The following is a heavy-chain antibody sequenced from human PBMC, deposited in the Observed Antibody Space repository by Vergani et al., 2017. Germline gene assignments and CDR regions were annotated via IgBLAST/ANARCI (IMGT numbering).Heavy chain of an antibody. Sequence: QVQLVQSGAEVKKPGSSVKVSCKASGGTFSSYAISWVRQAPGQGLEWMGRIIPILGIANYAQKLQGRVTITADKSTSTAYMELSSLRSEDTAVYYCARAGGIQLWFEYFDYWGQGTLVTVSS. CDR3: ARAGGIQLWFEYFDY. CDR1: GGTFSSYA. V-gene: IGHV1-69*04. D-gene: IGHD5-18*01. J-gene: IGHJ4*02. CDR2: IIPILGIA.